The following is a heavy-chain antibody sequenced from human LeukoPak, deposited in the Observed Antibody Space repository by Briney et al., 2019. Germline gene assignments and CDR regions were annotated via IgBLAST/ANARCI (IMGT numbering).Heavy chain of an antibody. Sequence: GGSLRLSCAASGFTFSGYSMNWVRQAPGKGLEWVAYISGSSSTIYIADSVTGRFTTSRDNAKNSLYLQMNSLRAEDTALYYCARGQGDFWSGSYYYYYMDVWGKGTTVTVSS. D-gene: IGHD3-3*01. CDR1: GFTFSGYS. CDR3: ARGQGDFWSGSYYYYYMDV. V-gene: IGHV3-48*04. CDR2: ISGSSSTI. J-gene: IGHJ6*03.